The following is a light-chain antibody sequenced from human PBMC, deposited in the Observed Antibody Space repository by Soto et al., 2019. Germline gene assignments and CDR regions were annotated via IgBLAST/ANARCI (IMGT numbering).Light chain of an antibody. J-gene: IGLJ1*01. V-gene: IGLV2-11*01. CDR3: CSYAGSYTFYV. CDR1: SSDVGGYSY. Sequence: QSALAQPRSVSGSPGQSVTISCTGTSSDVGGYSYVSWYQQHPGKAPKLMIYDVSKRPSGVPDRFSGSKSGNTASLTISGLQAEDEADYYCCSYAGSYTFYVFGTGTKVTV. CDR2: DVS.